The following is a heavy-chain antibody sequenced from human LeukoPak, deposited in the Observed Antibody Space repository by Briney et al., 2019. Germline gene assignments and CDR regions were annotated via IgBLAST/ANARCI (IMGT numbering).Heavy chain of an antibody. D-gene: IGHD4-23*01. CDR2: IGSDGGGI. CDR3: AKYAPPTTVVTRFFDY. J-gene: IGHJ4*02. Sequence: TGGSLRLSCAASGFSFSNYAMTWVRQAPGKGLEWASVIGSDGGGIQYADSVKGRFSISRDNSKNTLYLQMNSPRVEDTAVYYCAKYAPPTTVVTRFFDYWGQGTLVTVSS. V-gene: IGHV3-23*01. CDR1: GFSFSNYA.